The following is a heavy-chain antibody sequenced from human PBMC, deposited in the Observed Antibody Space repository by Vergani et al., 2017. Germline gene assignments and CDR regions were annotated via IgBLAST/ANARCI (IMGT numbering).Heavy chain of an antibody. J-gene: IGHJ6*03. D-gene: IGHD4-11*01. CDR3: ARVEALQYKGYYYYYYMDV. CDR1: GGTFSSYA. Sequence: QVQLVQSGAEVKKPGSSVKVSCKASGGTFSSYAISWVRQAPGQGLEWMGGIIPIFGTANYAQKFQGRVTITADESTSTAYMELSSRRSEDTAVYYCARVEALQYKGYYYYYYMDVWGKGTTVTVSS. CDR2: IIPIFGTA. V-gene: IGHV1-69*01.